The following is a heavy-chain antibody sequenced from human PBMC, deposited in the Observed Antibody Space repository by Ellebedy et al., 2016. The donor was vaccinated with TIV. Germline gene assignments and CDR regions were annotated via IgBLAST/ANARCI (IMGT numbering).Heavy chain of an antibody. CDR1: GFTVSTNY. Sequence: GESLKISCAASGFTVSTNYMSWVRQAPGRGLEWVSIIYRSGGTYYAGSVKGRFTISRDISKDTVHLQMNSLRAEDTAVYYCAGGSGWIPDRWGQGTLVTVSS. D-gene: IGHD6-19*01. V-gene: IGHV3-53*01. J-gene: IGHJ5*02. CDR2: IYRSGGT. CDR3: AGGSGWIPDR.